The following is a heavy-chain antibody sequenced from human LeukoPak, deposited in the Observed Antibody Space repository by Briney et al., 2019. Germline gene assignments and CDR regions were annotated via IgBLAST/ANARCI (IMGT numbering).Heavy chain of an antibody. CDR1: GFTFSSYS. J-gene: IGHJ6*02. D-gene: IGHD6-19*01. CDR2: ISSSSSYI. Sequence: KSGGSLRLSCAASGFTFSSYSMNWVRQAPGKGLEWVSSISSSSSYIYYADSVKGRFTISRDNAKNSLYLQMNSLRAEDTAVYYCARDKAVRGLMDVWGQGITVTVSS. CDR3: ARDKAVRGLMDV. V-gene: IGHV3-21*01.